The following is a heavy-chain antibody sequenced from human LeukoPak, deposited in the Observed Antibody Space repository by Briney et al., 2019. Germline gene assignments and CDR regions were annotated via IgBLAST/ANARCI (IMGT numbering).Heavy chain of an antibody. CDR2: MNPNSGNT. CDR3: ARHPRGYCSGGSCYEDGP. Sequence: ASVKVSCKASGYTFTSYGINWVRQATGQGLEWMGWMNPNSGNTGYAQKFQGRVTMTRNTSISTAYMELSSLRSEDTAVYYCARHPRGYCSGGSCYEDGPWGQGTLVTVSS. J-gene: IGHJ5*02. CDR1: GYTFTSYG. V-gene: IGHV1-8*02. D-gene: IGHD2-15*01.